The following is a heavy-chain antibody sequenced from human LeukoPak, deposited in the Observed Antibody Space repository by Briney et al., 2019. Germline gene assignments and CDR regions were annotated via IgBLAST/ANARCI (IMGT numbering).Heavy chain of an antibody. CDR1: GYTFTSYG. Sequence: ASVKVSRKASGYTFTSYGISWVRQAPGQGLEWMGWISAYNGNTNYAQKLQGRVTMTTDTSTSTAYMELRSLRSDDTAVYYCASSIAVAGTGLLVYWGQGTLVTVSS. CDR2: ISAYNGNT. CDR3: ASSIAVAGTGLLVY. V-gene: IGHV1-18*04. J-gene: IGHJ4*02. D-gene: IGHD6-19*01.